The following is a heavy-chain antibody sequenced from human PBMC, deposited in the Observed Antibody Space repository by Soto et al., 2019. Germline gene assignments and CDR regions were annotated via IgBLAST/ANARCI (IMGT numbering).Heavy chain of an antibody. CDR1: GFPFCNAW. V-gene: IGHV3-15*07. D-gene: IGHD2-15*01. CDR2: IKSRALGGTT. CDR3: TTDSYSSMVVVRFDY. J-gene: IGHJ4*01. Sequence: GGSLRLSCAGSGFPFCNAWVNLVRPVPGKGLEWVGRIKSRALGGTTDFAAPVRGRFAITRDDSRNVAYMQMNSLHTEDTAVYYCTTDSYSSMVVVRFDYWGHGSLVTVSS.